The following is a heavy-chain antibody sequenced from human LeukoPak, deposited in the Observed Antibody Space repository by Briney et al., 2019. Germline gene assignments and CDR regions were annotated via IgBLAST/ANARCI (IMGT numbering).Heavy chain of an antibody. D-gene: IGHD3-22*01. CDR2: INPNSGGT. Sequence: ASVKVSCKASGYTFTGYYMHWVRQAPGQGLEWMGRINPNSGGTNYAQKFQGRVTMTRDTSISTAYMELSRLRSDDTAVYYCARAVITMIVVVTTPCAFDIWGQGTMVTVSS. V-gene: IGHV1-2*06. J-gene: IGHJ3*02. CDR1: GYTFTGYY. CDR3: ARAVITMIVVVTTPCAFDI.